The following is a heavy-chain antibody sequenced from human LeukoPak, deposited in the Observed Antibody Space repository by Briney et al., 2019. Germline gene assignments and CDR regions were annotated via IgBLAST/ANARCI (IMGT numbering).Heavy chain of an antibody. V-gene: IGHV1-8*01. J-gene: IGHJ3*02. CDR3: ASGGGAARRGGDGFDI. CDR1: GYTFTSYD. D-gene: IGHD6-6*01. Sequence: ASVKVSCKASGYTFTSYDINWVRQATGQGLEWMGWMNPNTGSTGYEQKFRGRFTMTRDTSISTAYMELSNLRSEDTAVYYCASGGGAARRGGDGFDIWGQGTMVTVSS. CDR2: MNPNTGST.